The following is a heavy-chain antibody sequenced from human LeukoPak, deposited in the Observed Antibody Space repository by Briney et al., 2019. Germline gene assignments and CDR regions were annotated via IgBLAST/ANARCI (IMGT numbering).Heavy chain of an antibody. J-gene: IGHJ4*02. D-gene: IGHD6-19*01. CDR1: GFTFSSYS. CDR3: ARDFIAVDPFDY. V-gene: IGHV3-21*01. CDR2: ISSSSSYI. Sequence: PGGSLRLSCAASGFTFSSYSMNWVRQAPGKGLEWVSSISSSSSYIYYADSVKGRFTISRDNAKNSLYLQMNSLRAEDTAVYYCARDFIAVDPFDYWGQGTLVTVSS.